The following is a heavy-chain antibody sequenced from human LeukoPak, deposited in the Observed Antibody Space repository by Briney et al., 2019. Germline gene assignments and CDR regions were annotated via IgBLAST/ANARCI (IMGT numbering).Heavy chain of an antibody. CDR1: GFTFSSYS. Sequence: QTGGSLRLSCAASGFTFSSYSMNWVRQAPGKGLEWVSYISSSSSTIYYADSVKGRFTISRDNAKNSLYLQMNSLRAEDTAVYYCARDLGVTTVDAFDIWGQGTMVTVSS. V-gene: IGHV3-48*04. D-gene: IGHD4-11*01. CDR2: ISSSSSTI. CDR3: ARDLGVTTVDAFDI. J-gene: IGHJ3*02.